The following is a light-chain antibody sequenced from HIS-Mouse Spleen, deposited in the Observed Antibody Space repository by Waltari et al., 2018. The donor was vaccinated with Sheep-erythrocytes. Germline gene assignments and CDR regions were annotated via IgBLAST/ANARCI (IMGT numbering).Light chain of an antibody. CDR1: SSDGGGYNY. CDR2: DVS. Sequence: QSALTQPRSVSGSPGQSVTISFTGTSSDGGGYNYVSWYQQHPGKAPKLMIYDVSKRPSGVPDRFSGSKSGNTASLTISGLQAEDEADYYCCSYAGSYNHVFATGTKVTVL. V-gene: IGLV2-11*01. CDR3: CSYAGSYNHV. J-gene: IGLJ1*01.